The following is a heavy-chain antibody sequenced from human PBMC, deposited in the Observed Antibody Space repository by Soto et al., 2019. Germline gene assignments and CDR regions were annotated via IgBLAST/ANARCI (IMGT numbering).Heavy chain of an antibody. V-gene: IGHV3-30-3*01. J-gene: IGHJ4*02. CDR3: ARGEDTAMVTVSFDY. D-gene: IGHD5-18*01. CDR2: ISYDGSNK. CDR1: GFTFSSYA. Sequence: QVQLVESGGGVVQPGRSLRLSCAASGFTFSSYAMHWVRQAPGKGLEWVAVISYDGSNKYYADSVKGRFTISRDNSKNTLYLQMNSLRAEDTAVYYCARGEDTAMVTVSFDYWGQGTLVTVSS.